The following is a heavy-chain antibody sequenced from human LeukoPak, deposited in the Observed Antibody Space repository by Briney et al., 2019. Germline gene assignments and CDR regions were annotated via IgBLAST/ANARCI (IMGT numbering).Heavy chain of an antibody. CDR1: GYTFTSYG. CDR3: ARDRHYDSSGSPSGY. CDR2: ISAYNGNT. D-gene: IGHD3-22*01. Sequence: ASVKVSCKASGYTFTSYGISWVRQAPGRGLEWMGWISAYNGNTNYAQKLQGRVTMTTDTSTSTAYMELRSLRSDDTAVYYCARDRHYDSSGSPSGYWGQGTLVTVSS. V-gene: IGHV1-18*01. J-gene: IGHJ4*02.